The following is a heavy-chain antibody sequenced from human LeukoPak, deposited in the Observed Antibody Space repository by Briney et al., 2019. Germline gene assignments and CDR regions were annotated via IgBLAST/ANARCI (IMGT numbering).Heavy chain of an antibody. CDR1: GYTFTNYY. D-gene: IGHD2-8*02. CDR3: ARGELLGGYFDY. V-gene: IGHV1-46*01. J-gene: IGHJ4*02. CDR2: INPSGGST. Sequence: ASVKVSCKASGYTFTNYYIHWVRQAPGQGLEWMGIINPSGGSTAYAPKFQGRVTMTRDTSTSTVYMELSSLRSDDTAVYYCARGELLGGYFDYWGQGTLVTVSS.